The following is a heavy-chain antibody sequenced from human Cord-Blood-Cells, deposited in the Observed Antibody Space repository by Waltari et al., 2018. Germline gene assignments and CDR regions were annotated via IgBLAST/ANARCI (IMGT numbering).Heavy chain of an antibody. CDR3: TTIEYSSSSVDY. Sequence: EVQLVESGGGLVKPGGSLRLSCAASGFTFSNAWLNWVRQAPGKGLEWVGRIKSKTDGGTTDYAAPVKGRFTISRDDSKNTLYLQMNSLKTEDTAVYYCTTIEYSSSSVDYWGQGTLVTVSS. V-gene: IGHV3-15*01. CDR2: IKSKTDGGTT. CDR1: GFTFSNAW. J-gene: IGHJ4*02. D-gene: IGHD6-6*01.